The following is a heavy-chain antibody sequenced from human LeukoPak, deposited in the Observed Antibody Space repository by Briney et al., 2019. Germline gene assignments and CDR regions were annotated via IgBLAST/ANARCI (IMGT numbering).Heavy chain of an antibody. CDR1: GFPFSSYA. D-gene: IGHD6-13*01. CDR2: IWYDGSNT. V-gene: IGHV3-33*06. CDR3: AKGSSTYSITSYWYFDL. J-gene: IGHJ2*01. Sequence: GGSLRLSCAASGFPFSSYAMHWVRQPPGKGLEWVAVIWYDGSNTDYTDSVKGRFTISRDNSKNTLYLQMNSLRTEDTAVYYCAKGSSTYSITSYWYFDLWGRGTLVTVSS.